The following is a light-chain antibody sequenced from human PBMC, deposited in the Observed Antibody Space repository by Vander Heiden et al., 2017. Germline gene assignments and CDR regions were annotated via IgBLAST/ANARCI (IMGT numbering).Light chain of an antibody. Sequence: SYELTQPPSVPVSPGQTASITCSGDKLGDKYACWYQQKPGQSPVLVIYQDSKRPSGIPERFSGSNSGNTATLTISGTQAMDEADYYCQAWDSFWVFGGGTKLTVL. CDR1: KLGDKY. V-gene: IGLV3-1*01. CDR3: QAWDSFWV. CDR2: QDS. J-gene: IGLJ3*02.